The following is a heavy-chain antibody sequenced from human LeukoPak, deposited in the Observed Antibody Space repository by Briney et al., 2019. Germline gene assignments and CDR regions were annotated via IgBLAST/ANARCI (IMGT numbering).Heavy chain of an antibody. CDR2: ISWNSGSI. CDR3: AKDMRVMERRLGRDLPEH. CDR1: GFTFDDYA. J-gene: IGHJ4*02. D-gene: IGHD1-1*01. V-gene: IGHV3-9*01. Sequence: PGGSLRLSCAASGFTFDDYAMHWVRQAPGRGLEWVSVISWNSGSIGYADSVKGRFTISRDNAKNSLYLQMNSLRAEDTALYYCAKDMRVMERRLGRDLPEHWGQGTLVTVSS.